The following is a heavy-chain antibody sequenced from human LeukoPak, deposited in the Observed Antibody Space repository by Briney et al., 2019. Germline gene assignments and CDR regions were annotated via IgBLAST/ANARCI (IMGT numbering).Heavy chain of an antibody. J-gene: IGHJ4*02. CDR1: GFTFSSYA. Sequence: TGGSLRPSCAASGFTFSSYAMSWVRQAPGKGLEWVSAISGSGGSTYYADSVKGRFTISRDNSKNTLYLQMNSLRAEDTAVYYSAKDSSGMGSYPDYWGQGTLVTVSS. D-gene: IGHD1-26*01. V-gene: IGHV3-23*01. CDR2: ISGSGGST. CDR3: AKDSSGMGSYPDY.